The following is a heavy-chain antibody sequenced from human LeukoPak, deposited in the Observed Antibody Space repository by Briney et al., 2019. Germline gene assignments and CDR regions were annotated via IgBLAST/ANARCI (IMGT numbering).Heavy chain of an antibody. V-gene: IGHV3-7*01. J-gene: IGHJ4*02. CDR2: IKQDGSEK. Sequence: GGSLRLSCAASGFTFSGSAMHWVRQAPGKGLEWVANIKQDGSEKYYVDSVKGRFTISRDNAKNSLYLQMNSLSAEDTAVYYCARLQISLYDSSGYYDYWGQGTLVTVSS. CDR1: GFTFSGSA. D-gene: IGHD3-22*01. CDR3: ARLQISLYDSSGYYDY.